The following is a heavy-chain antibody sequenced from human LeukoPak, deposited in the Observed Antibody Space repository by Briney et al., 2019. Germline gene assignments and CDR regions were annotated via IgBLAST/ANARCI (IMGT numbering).Heavy chain of an antibody. Sequence: GGSLRLSCAASGFTVSSNYVSWVRQAPGKGLEWVSVIYSGGSTYYADSVKGRFTISRDNSKNTLYLQMGSLRAEDMAVYYCARESALENGGYFDYWGQGTLVTVSS. CDR2: IYSGGST. J-gene: IGHJ4*02. CDR1: GFTVSSNY. CDR3: ARESALENGGYFDY. D-gene: IGHD3-16*01. V-gene: IGHV3-66*01.